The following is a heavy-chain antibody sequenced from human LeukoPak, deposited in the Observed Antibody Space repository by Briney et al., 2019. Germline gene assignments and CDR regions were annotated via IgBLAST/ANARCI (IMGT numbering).Heavy chain of an antibody. CDR3: ARGSSGWYFPYHYYYYYGMDV. Sequence: SETLSFTCTVSGGSISSYYWSWIRQPPGKGLEWIGYIYYSGSTNYNPSLKSRVTISVDTSKNQFSLKLSSVTAADTAVYYCARGSSGWYFPYHYYYYYGMDVWGQGTTVTVSS. CDR1: GGSISSYY. CDR2: IYYSGST. V-gene: IGHV4-59*01. D-gene: IGHD6-19*01. J-gene: IGHJ6*02.